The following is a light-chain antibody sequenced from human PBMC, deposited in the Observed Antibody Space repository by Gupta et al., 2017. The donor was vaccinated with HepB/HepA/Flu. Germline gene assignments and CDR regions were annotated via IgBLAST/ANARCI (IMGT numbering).Light chain of an antibody. CDR3: HQYGSYSLT. Sequence: DIQMTPSTSTLTASVGDRVTITCRASQSISDWLAWYQLKPGKAPKLLIYKASTLESGVPSRFSGSGSGTEFTLTISSLQPDDFATYYCHQYGSYSLTFGGGTKVDIK. J-gene: IGKJ4*01. V-gene: IGKV1-5*03. CDR1: QSISDW. CDR2: KAS.